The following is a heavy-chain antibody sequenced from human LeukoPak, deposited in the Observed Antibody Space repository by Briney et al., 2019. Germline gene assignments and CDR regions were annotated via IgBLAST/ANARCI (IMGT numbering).Heavy chain of an antibody. CDR1: GFTFSSYA. V-gene: IGHV3-23*01. J-gene: IGHJ4*02. CDR2: FSGSGRST. CDR3: AKDRGFGEFRTYYFDY. Sequence: GVSLRLSCAASGFTFSSYAMSWVRQSPGEGVEWVRAFSGSGRSTYYADSVKGRFTISRANSKNTLYLQMNSLRAEDTAVYYCAKDRGFGEFRTYYFDYWGQGTLVTVSS. D-gene: IGHD3-10*01.